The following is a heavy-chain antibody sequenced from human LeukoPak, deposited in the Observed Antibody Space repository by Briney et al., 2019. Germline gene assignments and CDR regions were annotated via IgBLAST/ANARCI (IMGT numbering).Heavy chain of an antibody. J-gene: IGHJ3*02. CDR2: IYYSGST. D-gene: IGHD3-9*01. CDR1: GGSISSGGYY. CDR3: AREARVDRAFDI. Sequence: SESLSLTCTVSGGSISSGGYYWSWIRQHPGKGLEWIGYIYYSGSTYYNPSLKSRVTTSVDTSKNQFSLKLSSVTAADTAVYYCAREARVDRAFDIWGQGTMVTVSS. V-gene: IGHV4-31*03.